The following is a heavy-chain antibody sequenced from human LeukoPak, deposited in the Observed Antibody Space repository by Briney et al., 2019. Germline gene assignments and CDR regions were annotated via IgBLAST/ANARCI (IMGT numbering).Heavy chain of an antibody. CDR3: ARGSDVLLWFGESKY. J-gene: IGHJ4*02. CDR2: ISYDGSNK. CDR1: GFTFSSYA. Sequence: GRSLRFSCAASGFTFSSYAMHWVRQAPGKGLEWVAVISYDGSNKYYADSVKGRFTISRDNSKNTLYLQMNSLRAEDTAVYYCARGSDVLLWFGESKYWGQGTLVTVSS. V-gene: IGHV3-30*04. D-gene: IGHD3-10*01.